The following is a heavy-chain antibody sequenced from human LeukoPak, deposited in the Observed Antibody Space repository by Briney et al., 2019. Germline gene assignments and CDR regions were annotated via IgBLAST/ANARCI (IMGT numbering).Heavy chain of an antibody. Sequence: PGGSLRLSCAASEFTFSNYWMSWVRQAPGKGLERVANINQDGSQKDYVDSVKGRFTISRDNAKNSLFLQMNNVRAEDSAVYFCARDTRYYSDLYYFDYWGQGTLVTVSS. D-gene: IGHD3-22*01. J-gene: IGHJ4*02. CDR3: ARDTRYYSDLYYFDY. CDR1: EFTFSNYW. V-gene: IGHV3-7*01. CDR2: INQDGSQK.